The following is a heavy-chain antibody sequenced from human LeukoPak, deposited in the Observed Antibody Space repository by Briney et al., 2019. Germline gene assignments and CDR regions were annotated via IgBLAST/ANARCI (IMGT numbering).Heavy chain of an antibody. Sequence: SETLSLTCAVYGGSFSGYYWSWVRQPPGKGLEWIGEINHSGSTNYNPSPKSRVTISVDTSKNQFSLKLSSVTAADTAVYYCARGRTTETTYYYYYHGMDVWGQGTTVTVSS. CDR2: INHSGST. J-gene: IGHJ6*02. CDR3: ARGRTTETTYYYYYHGMDV. D-gene: IGHD4-11*01. V-gene: IGHV4-34*01. CDR1: GGSFSGYY.